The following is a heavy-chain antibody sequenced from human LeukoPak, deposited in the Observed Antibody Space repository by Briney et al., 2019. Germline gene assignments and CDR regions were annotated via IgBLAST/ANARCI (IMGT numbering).Heavy chain of an antibody. V-gene: IGHV1-8*01. CDR2: MNPNSGNT. CDR1: GYTFTSYD. D-gene: IGHD3-9*01. J-gene: IGHJ4*02. CDR3: ARGTRGVILTGYSLGY. Sequence: ASVKVSCKASGYTFTSYDINWVRQATGQGLEWMGWMNPNSGNTGYAQKFQGRVTMTRNTSISIAYMEVSSLRSEDTAVYYCARGTRGVILTGYSLGYWGQGTLVTVSS.